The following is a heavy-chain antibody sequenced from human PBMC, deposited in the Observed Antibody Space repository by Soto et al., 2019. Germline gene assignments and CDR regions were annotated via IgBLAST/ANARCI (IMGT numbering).Heavy chain of an antibody. CDR3: ARSYGHAFDI. CDR2: IYYSGSS. Sequence: SETLSLTCTVSGDSISSSSYYWGWIRQPPGKGLEWIGCIYYSGSSYYNPSLKSRVTISVDTSKNQFSLKLSSVTAADTAVYYCARSYGHAFDIWGQGTMVTVSS. D-gene: IGHD1-26*01. J-gene: IGHJ3*02. V-gene: IGHV4-39*01. CDR1: GDSISSSSYY.